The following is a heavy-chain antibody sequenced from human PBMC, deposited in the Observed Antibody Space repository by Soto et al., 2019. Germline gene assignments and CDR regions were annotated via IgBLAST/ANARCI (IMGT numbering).Heavy chain of an antibody. D-gene: IGHD3-22*01. CDR3: ARQRPDYSYDSSGSQAAFDI. CDR2: IYYGGST. V-gene: IGHV4-39*01. J-gene: IGHJ3*02. CDR1: GGSISSSSYY. Sequence: QLQLQESGPGLVKPSETLSLTCAVSGGSISSSSYYWGWIRQPPGKGLEWIGCIYYGGSTYYNPSLKSRVTISVDTSKNQFSLRLSSVTAADTTVYYCARQRPDYSYDSSGSQAAFDIWGQGTMVTVSS.